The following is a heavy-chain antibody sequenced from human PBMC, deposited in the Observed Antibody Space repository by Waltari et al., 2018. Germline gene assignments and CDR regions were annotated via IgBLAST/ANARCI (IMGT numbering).Heavy chain of an antibody. CDR1: GYTFTGYY. V-gene: IGHV1-2*02. Sequence: QVQLVQSGAEVKKPGASVKVSCKASGYTFTGYYMHWVRQAPGQGLEWMRWINPNSGGTNYAQKFQGRVTMTRDTSISTAYMELSRLRSDDTAVYYCARMQLTGYYMGRANDAFDIWGQGTMVTVSS. CDR2: INPNSGGT. D-gene: IGHD3-9*01. CDR3: ARMQLTGYYMGRANDAFDI. J-gene: IGHJ3*02.